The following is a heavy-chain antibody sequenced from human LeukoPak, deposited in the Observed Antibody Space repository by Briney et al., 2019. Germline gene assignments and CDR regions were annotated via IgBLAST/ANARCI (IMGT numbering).Heavy chain of an antibody. CDR3: ARGDSSSPLYYFDY. V-gene: IGHV1-69*13. J-gene: IGHJ4*02. CDR2: IIPIFGTA. CDR1: GGTFSSYA. D-gene: IGHD6-6*01. Sequence: EASVKVSCKASGGTFSSYAISWVRQAPGQGLEWMGGIIPIFGTANYAQKFQGRVTITADESTSTAYMELSSLRSEDTAVYYCARGDSSSPLYYFDYWGQGTLVTVSS.